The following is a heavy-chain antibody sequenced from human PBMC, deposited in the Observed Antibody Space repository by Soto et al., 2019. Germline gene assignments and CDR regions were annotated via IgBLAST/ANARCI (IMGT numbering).Heavy chain of an antibody. D-gene: IGHD3-10*01. J-gene: IGHJ3*02. CDR2: IIPIFGTA. V-gene: IGHV1-69*13. CDR1: GGTFSSYA. Sequence: GASVKVSCKASGGTFSSYAISWVRQAPGQGLEWMGGIIPIFGTANYAQKFQGRVTITADESTSTAYMELSSLRSEDTAVYYCARDWAPIITQPRGDAFDIWGQGTMVTV. CDR3: ARDWAPIITQPRGDAFDI.